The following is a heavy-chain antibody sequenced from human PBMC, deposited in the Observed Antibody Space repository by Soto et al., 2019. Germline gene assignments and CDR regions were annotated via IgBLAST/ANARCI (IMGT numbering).Heavy chain of an antibody. CDR2: IGRTDGST. J-gene: IGHJ5*02. CDR1: GFTFSNYV. CDR3: ARIGLSESWDTWFAP. Sequence: GGSLRLSCEGAGFTFSNYVMTWLRQAPEKGLEWVSTIGRTDGSTYYAESVKGRFTISKDNARNTVYLEMSSLRVEDMAVDYCARIGLSESWDTWFAPWLQGX. D-gene: IGHD1-26*01. V-gene: IGHV3-23*01.